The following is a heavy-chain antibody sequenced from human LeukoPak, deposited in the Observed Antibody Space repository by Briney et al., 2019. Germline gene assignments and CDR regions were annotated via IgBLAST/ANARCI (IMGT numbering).Heavy chain of an antibody. J-gene: IGHJ4*02. CDR1: GFTVSSNY. D-gene: IGHD3-16*02. CDR3: AREADYVWGSYRSYYFDY. Sequence: GGSLRLSCAASGFTVSSNYMGWVRQAPGKGLEWVSVIYSGGSTYYADSVKGRFTISRDNSKNTLYLQMNSLRAEDTAVYYCAREADYVWGSYRSYYFDYWGQGTLVTVSS. CDR2: IYSGGST. V-gene: IGHV3-66*01.